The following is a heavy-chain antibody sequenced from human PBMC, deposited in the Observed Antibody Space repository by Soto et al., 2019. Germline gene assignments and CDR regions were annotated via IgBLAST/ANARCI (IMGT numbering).Heavy chain of an antibody. CDR2: ISHSGNKF. J-gene: IGHJ6*02. CDR3: ARDATMYGVGGWLHYGLDV. CDR1: RFTLSDYS. V-gene: IGHV3-11*01. D-gene: IGHD3-3*01. Sequence: QVQVVESGGDLVKPGGSLRLSCSASRFTLSDYSVTWIRQAPGKGLEWLTSISHSGNKFSYADSIRGRFTISRDNAKNSVHLDLTNLRVEDTAVYFCARDATMYGVGGWLHYGLDVWGQGTTVTVSS.